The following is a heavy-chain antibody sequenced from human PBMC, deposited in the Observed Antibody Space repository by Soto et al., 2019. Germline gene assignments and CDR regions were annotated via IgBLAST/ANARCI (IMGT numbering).Heavy chain of an antibody. CDR2: IYHSGSI. Sequence: PSETLSLTCAVSGGSISSGGYSWSWIRQPPGKGLEWIGYIYHSGSIYYNPSLKSRITISVDTSKNQFSLKLSSVTAADTAVYYCARASRDGFNAFDIWGQGTMVTVSS. CDR1: GGSISSGGYS. J-gene: IGHJ3*02. D-gene: IGHD2-2*01. CDR3: ARASRDGFNAFDI. V-gene: IGHV4-30-2*05.